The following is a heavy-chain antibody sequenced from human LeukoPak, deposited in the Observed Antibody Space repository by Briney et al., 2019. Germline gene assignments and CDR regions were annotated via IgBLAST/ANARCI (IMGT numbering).Heavy chain of an antibody. J-gene: IGHJ6*02. D-gene: IGHD3-3*01. CDR3: ARDRGFDGGTYYDFWSGSNRYYYYGMDV. Sequence: PGRSLRLSCAASGFTFSSYAMHWVRQAPGKGLEWVAVISYDGSNKYYADSVKGRFTISRDNSKNTLYLQMYSLRAEDTAVYYCARDRGFDGGTYYDFWSGSNRYYYYGMDVWGQGTTVTVSS. CDR1: GFTFSSYA. CDR2: ISYDGSNK. V-gene: IGHV3-30-3*01.